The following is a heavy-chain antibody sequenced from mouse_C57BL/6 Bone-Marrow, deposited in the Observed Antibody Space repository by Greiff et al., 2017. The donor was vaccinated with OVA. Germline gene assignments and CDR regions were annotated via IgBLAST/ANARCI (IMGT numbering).Heavy chain of an antibody. V-gene: IGHV5-12*01. CDR2: ISNGGGST. D-gene: IGHD1-1*01. CDR1: GFTFSDYY. CDR3: ARSLYGSSLWYFDV. J-gene: IGHJ1*03. Sequence: VQLKESGGGLVQPGGSLKLSCAASGFTFSDYYMYWVRQTPEKRLEWVAYISNGGGSTYYPDTVKGRFTISRDNAKNTLYLQMSRLKSEDTAMYYCARSLYGSSLWYFDVWGTGTTVTVSS.